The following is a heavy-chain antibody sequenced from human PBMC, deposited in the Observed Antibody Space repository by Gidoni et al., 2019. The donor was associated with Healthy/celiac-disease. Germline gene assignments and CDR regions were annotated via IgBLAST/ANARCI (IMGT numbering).Heavy chain of an antibody. CDR1: GFAFGDYA. CDR2: INWNSGSI. J-gene: IGHJ6*02. Sequence: VKLVESGGGLVQPGRSLRLSCAASGFAFGDYAMPGVRPAPGKGLGWFSVINWNSGSIGYADSVKGRFTISRDNAKNSLYLQMNSLRAEDTALYYCAKDMTLYYYYGMDVWGQGTTVTVSS. V-gene: IGHV3-9*01. CDR3: AKDMTLYYYYGMDV.